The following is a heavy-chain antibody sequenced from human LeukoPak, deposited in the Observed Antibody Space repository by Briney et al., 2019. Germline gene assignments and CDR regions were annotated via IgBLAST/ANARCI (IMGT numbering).Heavy chain of an antibody. Sequence: SQTLSLTCTVSGGSISSGSYYWSWIRQPAGKGLEWIGRIYTSGSTNYNPSLKSRVTISVDTSKNQFSLKLSSVTAADTAVYYCARFIGSIAAAGTLLPQYYFDYWGQGTLVTVSS. V-gene: IGHV4-61*02. J-gene: IGHJ4*02. CDR1: GGSISSGSYY. CDR3: ARFIGSIAAAGTLLPQYYFDY. CDR2: IYTSGST. D-gene: IGHD6-13*01.